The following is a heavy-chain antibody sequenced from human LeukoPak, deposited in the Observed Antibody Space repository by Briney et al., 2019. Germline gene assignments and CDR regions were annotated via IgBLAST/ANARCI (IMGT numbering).Heavy chain of an antibody. CDR3: ARAVKGDYDILTGYYTYAFDI. D-gene: IGHD3-9*01. CDR1: GGSFSGYY. J-gene: IGHJ3*02. Sequence: PSETLSLTCAVYGGSFSGYYWSWIRQPPGKGLEWIGETNRSGSTNYNPSLKSRVTISVDTSKNQFSLKLSSVTAADTAVYYCARAVKGDYDILTGYYTYAFDIWGQGTMVTVSS. V-gene: IGHV4-34*01. CDR2: TNRSGST.